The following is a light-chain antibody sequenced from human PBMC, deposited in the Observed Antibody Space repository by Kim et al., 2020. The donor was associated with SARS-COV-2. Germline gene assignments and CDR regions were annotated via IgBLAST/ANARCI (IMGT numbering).Light chain of an antibody. V-gene: IGKV1-5*03. CDR1: QSVGIW. CDR2: KSS. CDR3: QQYGTYST. Sequence: SASVGDTVTISCRASQSVGIWLAWYQQKPGQVPKLLMYKSSKLHPGVPSRFVGSGSGTKFTLTITSLQPSDFAVYYCQQYGTYSTFGPGTKVDIK. J-gene: IGKJ1*01.